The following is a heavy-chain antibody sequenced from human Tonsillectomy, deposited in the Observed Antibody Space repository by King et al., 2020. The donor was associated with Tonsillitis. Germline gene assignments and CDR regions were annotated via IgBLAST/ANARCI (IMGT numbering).Heavy chain of an antibody. CDR1: GYTFTAYW. D-gene: IGHD5-24*01. V-gene: IGHV5-51*01. J-gene: IGHJ2*01. CDR3: ARHDTDGGYCGL. CDR2: IFPGDSDI. Sequence: VQLVESGAQVKKPGESLKISCTGLGYTFTAYWIGWVRQMPGKGLEWMGIIFPGDSDIRYDQSFQGHVTISADGSMSTAYLEWSGLSAADSGIYYCARHDTDGGYCGLWGRGTPITVSS.